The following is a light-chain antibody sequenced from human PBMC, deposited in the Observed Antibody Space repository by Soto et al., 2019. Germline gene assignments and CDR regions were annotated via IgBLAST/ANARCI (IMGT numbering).Light chain of an antibody. CDR3: CSYTSTNTLV. J-gene: IGLJ2*01. Sequence: QAVSVSGSPGQSITISCTGTSSDVGSYDLVSWYQQRPGRAPRLMIFEVAKRPSGISTRFSGSKSGNTASLTISGLQAVDEADYFCCSYTSTNTLVFGGGTKLTVL. CDR1: SSDVGSYDL. V-gene: IGLV2-23*02. CDR2: EVA.